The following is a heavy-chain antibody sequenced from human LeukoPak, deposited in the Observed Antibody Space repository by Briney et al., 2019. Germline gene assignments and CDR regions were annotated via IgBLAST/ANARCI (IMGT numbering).Heavy chain of an antibody. CDR2: INSDGSST. Sequence: GGSLRLSCAASGFTFSSYWMHWVRQAPGKGLVWVSRINSDGSSTSYADSVKGRFTISRDNAKNTLYLQMNSLRAEDTAVYYCAVSPFIAAAPSPSWGQGTLVTISS. V-gene: IGHV3-74*01. J-gene: IGHJ5*02. D-gene: IGHD6-13*01. CDR1: GFTFSSYW. CDR3: AVSPFIAAAPSPS.